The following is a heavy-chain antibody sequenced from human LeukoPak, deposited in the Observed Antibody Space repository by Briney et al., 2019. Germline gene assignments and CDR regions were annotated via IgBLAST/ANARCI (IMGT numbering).Heavy chain of an antibody. V-gene: IGHV3-7*01. CDR3: ARDLSGTFCIDY. CDR1: GFTFSAHW. Sequence: GGSLRLSCAASGFTFSAHWMSWVRQAPGKGLEWVANIKEDGSEKNYVDSMKGRFTISRDIAKNSLYLQMNSLRGEDTAVYYCARDLSGTFCIDYWGQGTLVTVSS. J-gene: IGHJ4*02. D-gene: IGHD1-26*01. CDR2: IKEDGSEK.